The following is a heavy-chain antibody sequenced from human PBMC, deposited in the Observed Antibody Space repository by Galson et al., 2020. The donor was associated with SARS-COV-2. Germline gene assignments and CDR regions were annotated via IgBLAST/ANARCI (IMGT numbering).Heavy chain of an antibody. V-gene: IGHV5-51*01. D-gene: IGHD6-19*01. CDR1: GYSFTSYW. J-gene: IGHJ6*02. CDR3: ARHKLYSSAWYHGMDV. CDR2: IYPGDSDT. Sequence: GESLKISCQISGYSFTSYWIGWVRQMPGKGLEWVGIIYPGDSDTTYSPSFEGQVTISADKSISTAYLQWRNLKASDTAMYYCARHKLYSSAWYHGMDVWGQGTTVTVSS.